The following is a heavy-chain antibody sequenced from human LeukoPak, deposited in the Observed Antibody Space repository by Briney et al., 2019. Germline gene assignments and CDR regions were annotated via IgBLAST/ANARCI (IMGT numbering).Heavy chain of an antibody. Sequence: GGSLRLSCAASGFNVRNNYMTWVRQAPGKGLECVSVIYNGGNTYYADSVKGRFTISRDNSKNTLYLQMNSLRAEDTAVYYCARGGASELYYFDYWGQGTLVTVSS. CDR1: GFNVRNNY. J-gene: IGHJ4*02. CDR3: ARGGASELYYFDY. CDR2: IYNGGNT. V-gene: IGHV3-53*01. D-gene: IGHD2-15*01.